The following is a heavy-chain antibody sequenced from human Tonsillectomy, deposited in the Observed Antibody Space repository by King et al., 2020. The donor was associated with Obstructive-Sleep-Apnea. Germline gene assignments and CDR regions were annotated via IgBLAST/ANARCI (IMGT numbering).Heavy chain of an antibody. J-gene: IGHJ6*02. CDR2: ISYDGSNK. D-gene: IGHD3-10*01. Sequence: VQLVESGGGVVQPGRSLRLSCAASGFTFSSYAMHWVRQAPGKGLEWVAVISYDGSNKYYADSVKGRFTISRDNSKNTLYLQMNSRRAEDTAVYYCAREGYDISWLYGSGSYSYYGMDVWGQGTTVTVSS. CDR1: GFTFSSYA. V-gene: IGHV3-30*04. CDR3: AREGYDISWLYGSGSYSYYGMDV.